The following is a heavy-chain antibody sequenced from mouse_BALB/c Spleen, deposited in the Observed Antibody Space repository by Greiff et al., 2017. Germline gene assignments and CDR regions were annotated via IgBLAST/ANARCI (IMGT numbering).Heavy chain of an antibody. J-gene: IGHJ4*01. Sequence: EVKLVESGGGLVKPGGSLKLSCAASGFTFSDYYMYWVRQTPEKRLEWVATISDGGSYTYYPDSVKGRFTISRDNAKNNLYLQMSSLKSEDTAMYYCARDRRMDYWGQGTSVTVSS. V-gene: IGHV5-4*02. CDR1: GFTFSDYY. CDR3: ARDRRMDY. CDR2: ISDGGSYT.